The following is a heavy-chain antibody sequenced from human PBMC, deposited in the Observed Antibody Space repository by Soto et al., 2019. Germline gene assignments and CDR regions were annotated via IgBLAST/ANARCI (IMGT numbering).Heavy chain of an antibody. V-gene: IGHV1-69*13. J-gene: IGHJ4*02. CDR2: IIPIFGTA. CDR1: GGTFSSYA. Sequence: SVKVSCKASGGTFSSYAISWVRQAPGQGLEWMGGIIPIFGTANYAQKFQGRVTITADESTSTAYMELSSLRSEDAAVYYCASPPGYYYDSSGYLRVPYYFDYWGQGTLVTVSS. D-gene: IGHD3-22*01. CDR3: ASPPGYYYDSSGYLRVPYYFDY.